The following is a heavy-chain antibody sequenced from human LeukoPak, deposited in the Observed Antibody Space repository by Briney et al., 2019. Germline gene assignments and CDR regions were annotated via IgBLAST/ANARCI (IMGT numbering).Heavy chain of an antibody. CDR2: INHSGST. CDR3: AREPRGYCSSTSCYPYYYYYYMDV. Sequence: PSETLSLTCAVYGGSFSGYYWSWIRQPPGKGLEWIGEINHSGSTNYNPSLKSRVTISVDTSKNQFSLKLSSVTAADTAVYYCAREPRGYCSSTSCYPYYYYYYMDVWGKGTTVTISS. CDR1: GGSFSGYY. D-gene: IGHD2-2*01. V-gene: IGHV4-34*01. J-gene: IGHJ6*03.